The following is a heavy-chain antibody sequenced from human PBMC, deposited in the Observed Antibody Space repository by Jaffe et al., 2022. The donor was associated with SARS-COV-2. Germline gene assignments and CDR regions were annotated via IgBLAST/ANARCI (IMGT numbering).Heavy chain of an antibody. CDR1: GYSFTTFW. V-gene: IGHV5-51*01. D-gene: IGHD6-19*01. CDR2: IHPGDSET. CDR3: ATKIAVSGTTSRLWLY. J-gene: IGHJ4*02. Sequence: EVQLVQSGAEVKKPGESLKISCQGSGYSFTTFWIGWVCQMPGKGLEWMGIIHPGDSETRYSPSFQGQVTISADKSITTAYLQWGSLKASDTAMYYCATKIAVSGTTSRLWLYWGQGTLVTVSS.